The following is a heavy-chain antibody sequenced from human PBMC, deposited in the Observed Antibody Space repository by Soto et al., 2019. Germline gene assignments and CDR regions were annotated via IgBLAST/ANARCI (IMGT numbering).Heavy chain of an antibody. Sequence: GGSLRLSCAASGFTFSSDAMSWVRQAPGKGLEWVSAISGSGGSTYYADSVKGRFTISRDNSKNTLYLQMNSLRAEDTAVYYCAKVPLSSLNAFDIWGQGTMVTVSS. J-gene: IGHJ3*02. CDR2: ISGSGGST. CDR3: AKVPLSSLNAFDI. D-gene: IGHD2-2*01. V-gene: IGHV3-23*01. CDR1: GFTFSSDA.